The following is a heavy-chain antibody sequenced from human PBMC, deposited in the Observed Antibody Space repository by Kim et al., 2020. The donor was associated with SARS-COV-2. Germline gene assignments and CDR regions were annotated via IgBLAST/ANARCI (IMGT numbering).Heavy chain of an antibody. V-gene: IGHV4-39*01. J-gene: IGHJ4*02. CDR1: GGSISSSSYY. CDR2: IYYSGST. CDR3: ARRTGHDYTQWQVYYFDY. D-gene: IGHD4-4*01. Sequence: SETLSLTCTVSGGSISSSSYYWGWIRQPPGKGLEWIGSIYYSGSTYYNPSLKSRVTISVDTSKNQFSLKLSSVTAADTAVYYCARRTGHDYTQWQVYYFDYWGQGTLVTVSS.